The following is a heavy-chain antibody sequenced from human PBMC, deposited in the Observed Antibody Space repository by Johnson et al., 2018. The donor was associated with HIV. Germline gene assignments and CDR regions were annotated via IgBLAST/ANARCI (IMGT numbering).Heavy chain of an antibody. V-gene: IGHV3-30*02. CDR2: IRSDGRHT. D-gene: IGHD5-18*01. J-gene: IGHJ3*02. Sequence: QVQLVESGGGVVQPGGSLRLSSAASGFTFSSSGMHWVRQAPGQGLDWAAFIRSDGRHTYYADSAKGRFPISRDNSENTLYLHMNSLRAEDPAVYYCAKEVPVYIYAYYDAFDIWGQGTMVTVSS. CDR3: AKEVPVYIYAYYDAFDI. CDR1: GFTFSSSG.